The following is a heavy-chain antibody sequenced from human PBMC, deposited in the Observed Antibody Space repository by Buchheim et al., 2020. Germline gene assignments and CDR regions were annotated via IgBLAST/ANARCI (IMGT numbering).Heavy chain of an antibody. CDR2: IKQDGSDK. CDR3: AKAGHIVVVVAAIDY. J-gene: IGHJ4*02. D-gene: IGHD2-15*01. V-gene: IGHV3-7*01. Sequence: EVQLVESGGGLVQPGGSLRLSCAASGFTFDNYWMTWVRQAPGKGLEWVATIKQDGSDKYYVDSVRGRFTISRDNTDNSLSVQLNSLGAEDTAVYYCAKAGHIVVVVAAIDYWGQGTL. CDR1: GFTFDNYW.